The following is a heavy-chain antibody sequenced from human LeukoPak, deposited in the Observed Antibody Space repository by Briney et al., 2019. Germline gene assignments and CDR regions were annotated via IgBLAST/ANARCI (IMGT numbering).Heavy chain of an antibody. CDR2: IYSSGKT. D-gene: IGHD6-6*01. Sequence: SETLSLACSVSGDSITNSCWTWIRQPPGKGLEWIGSIYSSGKTNYNPSLKSRVTISVDPSTNQFSLKVTSVTAADTALYYCARPFRPHTKFSLILWLFGPWGQGTPGPVSS. J-gene: IGHJ5*02. CDR1: GDSITNSC. V-gene: IGHV4-4*09. CDR3: ARPFRPHTKFSLILWLFGP.